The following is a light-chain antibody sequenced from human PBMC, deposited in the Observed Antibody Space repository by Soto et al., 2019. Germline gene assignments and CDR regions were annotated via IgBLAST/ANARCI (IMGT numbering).Light chain of an antibody. Sequence: QSALTQPPSASGSPGQSVTISCTGTSSDVGGYNFVSWYQQHPGKAPKLMIYEVNKRPSGVPYRFSGSKSGSTASLTVSGLQAEDVADYYCSSYAGGNNLLFGGGTKLTVL. CDR1: SSDVGGYNF. CDR3: SSYAGGNNLL. J-gene: IGLJ2*01. V-gene: IGLV2-8*01. CDR2: EVN.